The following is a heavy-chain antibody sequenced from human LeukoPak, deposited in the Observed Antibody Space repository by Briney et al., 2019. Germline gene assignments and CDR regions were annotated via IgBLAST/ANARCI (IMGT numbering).Heavy chain of an antibody. D-gene: IGHD6-13*01. Sequence: SETLSLTCAVSGYSISSSYYWSWIRQPPGEGLEWIGYIYYSGSTNYNPSLKSRVTISVDTSKSQFSLKLASVTAADTDVYYCARGGSSSSLNHFDYWGQGTLVTVSS. J-gene: IGHJ4*02. V-gene: IGHV4-61*01. CDR3: ARGGSSSSLNHFDY. CDR1: GYSISSSYY. CDR2: IYYSGST.